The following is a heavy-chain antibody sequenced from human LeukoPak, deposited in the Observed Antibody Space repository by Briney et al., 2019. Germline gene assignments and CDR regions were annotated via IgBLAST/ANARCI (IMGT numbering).Heavy chain of an antibody. J-gene: IGHJ4*02. CDR2: LSGDSDIT. V-gene: IGHV3-23*01. D-gene: IGHD1-1*01. CDR1: GFSFRSYA. Sequence: GGSLRLSCTASGFSFRSYAMNWVRQTPGKGLEWLLILSGDSDITHYADSVKGRFTISRDNSKNTLYLQMNSLRAEDTAIYYCGKKYGLPTTTERSVQYWGQGTLVTVSS. CDR3: GKKYGLPTTTERSVQY.